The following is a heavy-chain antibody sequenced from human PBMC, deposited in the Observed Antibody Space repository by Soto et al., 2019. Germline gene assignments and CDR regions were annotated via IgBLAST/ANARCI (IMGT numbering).Heavy chain of an antibody. V-gene: IGHV4-34*01. CDR1: GGSFSGYY. D-gene: IGHD2-21*02. Sequence: SETLSLTCAVYGGSFSGYYWSWIRQPPGKGLEWIGEINHSGSTNYNPSLKSRVTISVDTSKNQFSLKLSSVTAADTAVYYCARGGAVVTPRWFRYYYYYGMDVWGQGTTVIVSS. J-gene: IGHJ6*01. CDR2: INHSGST. CDR3: ARGGAVVTPRWFRYYYYYGMDV.